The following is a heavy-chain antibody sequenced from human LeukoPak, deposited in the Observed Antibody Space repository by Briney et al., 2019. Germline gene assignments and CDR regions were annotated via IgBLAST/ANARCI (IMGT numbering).Heavy chain of an antibody. Sequence: GGSLRLSCAASGFTVSSNYMSWVRQAPGKGLEWVSVIYSGGDTYYADSVKGRFTISRDNSKNTLYLQMNSLRAEDTAVYYCARALSSGYSSSLFDYWGQGTLFIVSS. V-gene: IGHV3-53*01. CDR1: GFTVSSNY. J-gene: IGHJ4*02. CDR3: ARALSSGYSSSLFDY. D-gene: IGHD6-13*01. CDR2: IYSGGDT.